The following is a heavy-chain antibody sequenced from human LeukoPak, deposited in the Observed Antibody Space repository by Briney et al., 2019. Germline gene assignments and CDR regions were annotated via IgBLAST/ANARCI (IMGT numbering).Heavy chain of an antibody. V-gene: IGHV4-4*07. D-gene: IGHD3-22*01. CDR2: IYTSGST. CDR3: ARVSMIVVVETLDY. J-gene: IGHJ4*02. CDR1: GGSISSYY. Sequence: SETLSLTCTVSGGSISSYYWSWIRQPAGKGLEWIGRIYTSGSTNYNPSLKSRVTMSVDTSKNQFSLKLSSVTAADTAVYYCARVSMIVVVETLDYWGQGTLVTVSS.